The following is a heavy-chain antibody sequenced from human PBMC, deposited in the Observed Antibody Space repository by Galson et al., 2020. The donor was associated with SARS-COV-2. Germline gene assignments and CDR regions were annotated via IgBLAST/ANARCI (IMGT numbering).Heavy chain of an antibody. V-gene: IGHV1-46*01. CDR1: GYTFTSYY. CDR2: INPSGGST. Sequence: ASVKVSCKASGYTFTSYYMHWVRPAPGQGLEWMGLINPSGGSTSYVQKFQGRVTMTRDTSTSTVYMELSSLSSEDTAVYYCARDFTMVRGVNYYYGMDVWGQGTTVTVSS. D-gene: IGHD3-10*01. J-gene: IGHJ6*02. CDR3: ARDFTMVRGVNYYYGMDV.